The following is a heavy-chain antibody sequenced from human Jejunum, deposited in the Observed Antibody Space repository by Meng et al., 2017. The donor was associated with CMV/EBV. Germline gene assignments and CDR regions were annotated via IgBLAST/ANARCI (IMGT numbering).Heavy chain of an antibody. J-gene: IGHJ5*02. Sequence: YGFIYCGNSMHRQGHGQGQEWVGGINTYNYNTRNVEKVQGRVTMTTDTATCTDYMELKSLRSDDTAVYYCARDVDYYDRSPNYLLDTWGEGTLVTVSS. CDR1: YGFIYCG. CDR2: INTYNYNT. V-gene: IGHV1-18*01. CDR3: ARDVDYYDRSPNYLLDT. D-gene: IGHD3-22*01.